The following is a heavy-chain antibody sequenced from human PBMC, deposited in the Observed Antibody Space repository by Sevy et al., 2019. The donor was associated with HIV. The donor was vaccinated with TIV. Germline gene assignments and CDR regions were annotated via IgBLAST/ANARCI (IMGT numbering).Heavy chain of an antibody. D-gene: IGHD3-9*01. J-gene: IGHJ4*02. CDR3: ARDSDNYDILTGYYPFDY. Sequence: ASVKVSCKASGYTFTSQYMHWVRQAPGQGLEWMGIINPSGGSTSYAQKFQGRATMTRDTSTSTVYMGLRSLRSEDTAVYYCARDSDNYDILTGYYPFDYWGQGTLVTVSS. CDR1: GYTFTSQY. V-gene: IGHV1-46*01. CDR2: INPSGGST.